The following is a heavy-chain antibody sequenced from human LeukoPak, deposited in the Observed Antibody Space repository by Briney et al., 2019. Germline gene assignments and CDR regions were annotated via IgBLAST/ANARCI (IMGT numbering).Heavy chain of an antibody. V-gene: IGHV1-2*02. Sequence: GATVKVSCKASGYTFTGYYMHWVRQAPGQGLEWMGWINPNSGGTNYAQKFQGRVTMTRDTSISTAYMELSRLRSDDTAVYYCARGYYSMMPGADAFDIWGQGTMVTVSS. D-gene: IGHD2/OR15-2a*01. CDR2: INPNSGGT. CDR3: ARGYYSMMPGADAFDI. J-gene: IGHJ3*02. CDR1: GYTFTGYY.